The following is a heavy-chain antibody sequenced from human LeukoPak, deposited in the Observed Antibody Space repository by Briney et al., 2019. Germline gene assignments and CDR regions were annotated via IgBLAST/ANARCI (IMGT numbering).Heavy chain of an antibody. D-gene: IGHD1-1*01. CDR1: GYTFTSYD. CDR3: ARHNGMSPPIDY. J-gene: IGHJ4*02. Sequence: ASVKVSCKASGYTFTSYDINWVRQATGQGLEWMGWMNPNSGNTGYAQKFQGRVTMTRNTSISTAYMELSSLRSEDTAVYYCARHNGMSPPIDYWGQGTLVTVSS. CDR2: MNPNSGNT. V-gene: IGHV1-8*01.